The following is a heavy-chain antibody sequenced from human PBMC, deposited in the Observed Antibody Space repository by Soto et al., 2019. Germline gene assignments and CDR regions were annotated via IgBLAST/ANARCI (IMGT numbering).Heavy chain of an antibody. V-gene: IGHV1-3*01. D-gene: IGHD3-10*01. CDR3: ARGYYYGSGSYYKYYYYYMDV. CDR1: GYTFTSYA. CDR2: INAGNGNT. J-gene: IGHJ6*03. Sequence: QVQLVQSGAEVKKPGASVKVSCQASGYTFTSYAMHWVRQDPGQRLEWMGWINAGNGNTKYSQKFQGRVTITRDTSASTAYMELSSLRSEDTAVYYCARGYYYGSGSYYKYYYYYMDVWGKGTTVTVSS.